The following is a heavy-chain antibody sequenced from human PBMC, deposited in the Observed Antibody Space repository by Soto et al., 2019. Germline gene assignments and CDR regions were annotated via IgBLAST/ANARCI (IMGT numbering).Heavy chain of an antibody. CDR2: INHSGST. D-gene: IGHD2-15*01. CDR1: GGSFSGYY. Sequence: QVQLEQWGAGLLKPSETLSLTCVVYGGSFSGYYWSWIRQPPGKGLEWIGEINHSGSTNYNPSLKSRVTISVDTSKNQLSLKLSSVTAADTAVYYCARGTKVYCSGDSCYNWFDPWGQGTLVTVSS. CDR3: ARGTKVYCSGDSCYNWFDP. J-gene: IGHJ5*02. V-gene: IGHV4-34*01.